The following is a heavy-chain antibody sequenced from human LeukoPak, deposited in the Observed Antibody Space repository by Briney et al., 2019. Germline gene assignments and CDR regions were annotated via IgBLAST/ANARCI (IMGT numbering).Heavy chain of an antibody. Sequence: PGGSLRLSCAASGFTVSSNYVSWVRQAPGRXLEWVSVIYAAGSTYYADSVKGRFTISRHNSKNTLSLQMNSLRTEDTAVYYCARARTGTVGMDVWGQGTTVTVSS. CDR2: IYAAGST. J-gene: IGHJ6*01. CDR3: ARARTGTVGMDV. D-gene: IGHD1-1*01. V-gene: IGHV3-53*04. CDR1: GFTVSSNY.